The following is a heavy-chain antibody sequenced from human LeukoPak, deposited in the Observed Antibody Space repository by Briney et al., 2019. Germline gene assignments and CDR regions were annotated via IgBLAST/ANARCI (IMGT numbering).Heavy chain of an antibody. CDR3: AKARWEPNFDY. Sequence: GGSLRLPCAASGFTFDDYAMHWVRQGPGKSLEWVSLINENGDIAYYGDSVRGRFTVSRDNAKNSLYLHMNSLTTEDSALYYCAKARWEPNFDYWGQGTLVTVSS. CDR1: GFTFDDYA. V-gene: IGHV3-43*02. D-gene: IGHD1-26*01. CDR2: INENGDIA. J-gene: IGHJ4*02.